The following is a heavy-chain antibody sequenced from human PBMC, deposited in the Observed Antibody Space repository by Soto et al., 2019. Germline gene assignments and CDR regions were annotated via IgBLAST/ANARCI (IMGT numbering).Heavy chain of an antibody. CDR1: DGFFSGYS. CDR2: TNYRGGT. J-gene: IGHJ5*02. CDR3: ARSYYNILTGYYT. V-gene: IGHV4-34*01. Sequence: SETLSLTCGVNDGFFSGYSWTWIRQPPGKGLEWIGETNYRGGTTYNPSLKSRATIAIDTSKSQFTLTLSSVTAADTALYYCARSYYNILTGYYTWGQGTQVTVSS. D-gene: IGHD3-9*01.